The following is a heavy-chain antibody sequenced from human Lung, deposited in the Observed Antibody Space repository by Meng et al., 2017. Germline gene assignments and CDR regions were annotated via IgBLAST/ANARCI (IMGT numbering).Heavy chain of an antibody. CDR1: GYTSPAYS. CDR3: ARDEDISAAGKLFGDY. D-gene: IGHD6-25*01. Sequence: GPPGQVGRGGKNPVASGKVSRKPSGYTSPAYSIPWVRRAPGQGREWMGRIKPKSGDTHYAQKFQARVTMTGDTSISTAYMELSGLRSDDTAMYYCARDEDISAAGKLFGDYWGQGTLVTVSS. CDR2: IKPKSGDT. V-gene: IGHV1-2*06. J-gene: IGHJ4*02.